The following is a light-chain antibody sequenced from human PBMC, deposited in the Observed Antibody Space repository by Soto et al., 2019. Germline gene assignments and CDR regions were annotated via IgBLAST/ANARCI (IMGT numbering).Light chain of an antibody. V-gene: IGLV2-8*01. CDR1: SSDIGAYNY. Sequence: QSALTQPPSASGSPGQSVTISCTGTSSDIGAYNYVSWYQQHPGRAPRRIIYDVNQRPSGVPDRFSGSKSGNTASLTVSGLQGEDEADYYCSSYAGSNTYVFGTGTKLPVL. CDR3: SSYAGSNTYV. CDR2: DVN. J-gene: IGLJ1*01.